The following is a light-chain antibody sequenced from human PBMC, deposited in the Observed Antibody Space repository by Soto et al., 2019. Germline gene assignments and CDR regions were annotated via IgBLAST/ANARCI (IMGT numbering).Light chain of an antibody. CDR2: DAS. Sequence: DIQMTQSPSTLSASVGDRVTITCRASQSISSWLAWYQQRPGKAPKLLIYDASSLESGVPSRFSGSGSGTEFTLTISSLQPDDFATYCCQQYNNYWWTFGQGTKVDIK. CDR1: QSISSW. J-gene: IGKJ1*01. V-gene: IGKV1-5*01. CDR3: QQYNNYWWT.